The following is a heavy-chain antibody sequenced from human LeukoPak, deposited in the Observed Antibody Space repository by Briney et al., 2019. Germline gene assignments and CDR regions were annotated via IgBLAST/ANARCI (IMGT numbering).Heavy chain of an antibody. Sequence: GGSLRLSCAASGFTFNNYAMSWVRQAPGKGLEWVSAISPGGSDTYYADSLRGRFAISRDNSKKTLSLQMSSLRAEDSAVYYCAKRGGYETMAAFDYWGQGTLVTVSS. J-gene: IGHJ4*02. D-gene: IGHD3-10*01. CDR3: AKRGGYETMAAFDY. CDR2: ISPGGSDT. V-gene: IGHV3-23*01. CDR1: GFTFNNYA.